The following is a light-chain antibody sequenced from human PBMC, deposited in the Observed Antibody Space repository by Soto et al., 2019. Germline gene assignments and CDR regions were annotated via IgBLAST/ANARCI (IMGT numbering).Light chain of an antibody. J-gene: IGLJ1*01. V-gene: IGLV2-14*01. CDR3: SSYTSSSILYV. CDR2: EVS. Sequence: QSALTQPASVSGSPGQSITISCTGTSSEVCGYNYVSWYQQHPGKAPKLMIYEVSNRPSGVSNRFSGSKSGNTASLTISGLQAEDEADYYCSSYTSSSILYVFGTGTQLTVL. CDR1: SSEVCGYNY.